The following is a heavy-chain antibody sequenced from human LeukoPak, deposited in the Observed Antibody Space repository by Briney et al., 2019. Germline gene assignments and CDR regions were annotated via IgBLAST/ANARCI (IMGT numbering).Heavy chain of an antibody. CDR3: ARGGGYLGY. CDR1: GGSISSYY. J-gene: IGHJ4*02. Sequence: PSETLSLTCTVSGGSISSYYWSWIGQPPGKGLEWIGYIYYSGSTNYNPSLKSRLTISVDTSKNQFSLKLTSVTAADTAVYYCARGGGYLGYWGQGTLVTVSS. CDR2: IYYSGST. V-gene: IGHV4-59*01. D-gene: IGHD5-18*01.